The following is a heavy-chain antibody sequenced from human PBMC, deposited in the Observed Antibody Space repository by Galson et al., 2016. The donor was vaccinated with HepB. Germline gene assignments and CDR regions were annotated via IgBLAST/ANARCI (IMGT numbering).Heavy chain of an antibody. V-gene: IGHV3-9*01. J-gene: IGHJ3*02. Sequence: SLRLSCAASGFTFHDHAMDWVRQAPGKGLEWVSGITWNSGNVGYADAVKGRFTISRDNAKNSLYLQMNILRPDDAALYYCVKDWGQLARTDTFDIWGQGTMVTVSS. CDR1: GFTFHDHA. D-gene: IGHD6-6*01. CDR3: VKDWGQLARTDTFDI. CDR2: ITWNSGNV.